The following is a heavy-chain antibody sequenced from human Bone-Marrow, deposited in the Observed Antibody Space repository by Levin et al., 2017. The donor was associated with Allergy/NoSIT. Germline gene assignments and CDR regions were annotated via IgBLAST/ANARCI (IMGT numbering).Heavy chain of an antibody. D-gene: IGHD7-27*01. CDR2: ISDSGGTT. CDR3: AEQAGGLAGTLGV. V-gene: IGHV3-23*01. J-gene: IGHJ6*02. CDR1: GFTFSTYV. Sequence: GGSLRLSCAVSGFTFSTYVMSWVRQPPGMGLEWVSTISDSGGTTHYADSVKGRFTISRDNSKDTLFLQMNSLRAEDTAVYYCAEQAGGLAGTLGVWGQGTTVTVSS.